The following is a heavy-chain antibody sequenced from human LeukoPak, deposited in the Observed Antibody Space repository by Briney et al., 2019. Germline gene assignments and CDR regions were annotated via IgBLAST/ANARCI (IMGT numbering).Heavy chain of an antibody. CDR1: GFTFTDYY. J-gene: IGHJ4*02. V-gene: IGHV3-11*01. CDR3: ACPLVVVPAAIGY. D-gene: IGHD2-2*01. Sequence: PGGSLRLSCSASGFTFTDYYMSWIRQAPGKGLEWVSYITNSGTTIYYADSVKGRFTISRDNAKNSLYLQMNSLRAEDTAVYYCACPLVVVPAAIGYWGQGTLVTVSS. CDR2: ITNSGTTI.